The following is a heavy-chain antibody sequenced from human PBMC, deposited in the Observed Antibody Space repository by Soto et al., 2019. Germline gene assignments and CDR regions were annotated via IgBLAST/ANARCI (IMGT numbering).Heavy chain of an antibody. CDR1: GGYISSYY. CDR2: IYYSGST. D-gene: IGHD5-12*01. CDR3: PGTGGRLPKTYYFDY. Sequence: SLPMPLPCTVSGGYISSYYWSWIRQTPGKGLEWIGYIYYSGSTNYNPSLKSRVTMSLDTSKSQFSLRLSSGTAADTAVYYFPGTGGRLPKTYYFDYWVQGALVTGSS. V-gene: IGHV4-59*08. J-gene: IGHJ4*02.